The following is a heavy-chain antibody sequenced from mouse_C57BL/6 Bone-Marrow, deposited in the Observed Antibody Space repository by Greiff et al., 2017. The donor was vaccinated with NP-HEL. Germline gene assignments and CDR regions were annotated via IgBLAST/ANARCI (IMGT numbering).Heavy chain of an antibody. V-gene: IGHV1-26*01. CDR2: INPNNGGT. J-gene: IGHJ2*01. Sequence: EVQLQQSGPELVKPGASVKISCKASGYTFTDYYMNWVKQSHGKSLEWIGDINPNNGGTSYNQKFKGKATLTVDKSSSTAYMELRSLTSEDSAVYYCARYGLQESQYYFDYWGQGTTLTVSS. D-gene: IGHD2-4*01. CDR3: ARYGLQESQYYFDY. CDR1: GYTFTDYY.